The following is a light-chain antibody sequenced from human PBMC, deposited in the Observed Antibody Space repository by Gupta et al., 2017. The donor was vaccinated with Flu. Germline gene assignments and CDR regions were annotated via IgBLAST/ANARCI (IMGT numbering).Light chain of an antibody. CDR2: GAS. Sequence: DIQMTQSPASLSASVGDRVTITCRASQDIRNDLGWYQQKPGKAPKRLIYGASSLQSGVPSRFSGSGSETEFTLTISSLEPEDYATYYCLQYNTYPWTFGQGTKVEIK. CDR1: QDIRND. J-gene: IGKJ1*01. CDR3: LQYNTYPWT. V-gene: IGKV1-17*01.